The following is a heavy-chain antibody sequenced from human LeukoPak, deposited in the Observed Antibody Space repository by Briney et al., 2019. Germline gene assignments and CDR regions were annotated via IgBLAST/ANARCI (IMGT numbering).Heavy chain of an antibody. CDR3: VREGEELLRRWWFDP. Sequence: GGSLRLSCAASGFTFSSYGMHRVRQAPGKGLEWVAFIRYDGSNKYYADSVKGRFTISRDNSKNTLYLQMNSLRAEDTAVYYCVREGEELLRRWWFDPWGQGTLVTVSS. CDR2: IRYDGSNK. CDR1: GFTFSSYG. J-gene: IGHJ5*02. V-gene: IGHV3-30*02. D-gene: IGHD3-10*01.